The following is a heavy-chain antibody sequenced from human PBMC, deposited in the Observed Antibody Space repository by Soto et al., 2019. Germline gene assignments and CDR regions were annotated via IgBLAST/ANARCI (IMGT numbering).Heavy chain of an antibody. CDR1: GFTFSNYG. CDR3: ARGDYAFWSGYYHFDY. D-gene: IGHD3-3*01. CDR2: ISSDGSAT. J-gene: IGHJ4*02. Sequence: EVQQVESGGGLVQPGGSLRLSCAASGFTFSNYGMHWVRQAPGKGLVWVSHISSDGSATNYADSVKGRFTISRDNAKNTLYLQMNSLRVADTAVYYCARGDYAFWSGYYHFDYWGQGTLFTVSS. V-gene: IGHV3-74*01.